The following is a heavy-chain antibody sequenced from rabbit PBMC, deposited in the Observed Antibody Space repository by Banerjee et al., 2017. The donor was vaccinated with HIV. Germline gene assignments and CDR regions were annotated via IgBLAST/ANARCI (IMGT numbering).Heavy chain of an antibody. CDR1: GFTISSSYY. CDR2: IYGGSSGIK. J-gene: IGHJ4*01. Sequence: QSLEESGGDLVKPGASLTLTCTASGFTISSSYYMCWVRQAPGKGLEWIACIYGGSSGIKDSPGWWNGQFTFSSHNAQNTLYLQLNSLTAADAATYFCARGALDGAGGYVRYFNLWGQGTLVTVS. CDR3: ARGALDGAGGYVRYFNL. D-gene: IGHD1-1*01. V-gene: IGHV1S40*01.